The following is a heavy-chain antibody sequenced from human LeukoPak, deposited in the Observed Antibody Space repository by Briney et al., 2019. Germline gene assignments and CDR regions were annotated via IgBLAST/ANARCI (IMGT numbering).Heavy chain of an antibody. V-gene: IGHV4-31*03. CDR1: GDSIISGGHY. D-gene: IGHD3-22*01. CDR3: ARTDTSGYYADY. Sequence: PSETLSLTCTISGDSIISGGHYWSWIRQHPGKGLEWIGYIYYSGSTYYDPSLKSRVTISVDRSKDQFFLNLSSVTAADTAVYYCARTDTSGYYADYWGQGTLVTVSS. J-gene: IGHJ4*02. CDR2: IYYSGST.